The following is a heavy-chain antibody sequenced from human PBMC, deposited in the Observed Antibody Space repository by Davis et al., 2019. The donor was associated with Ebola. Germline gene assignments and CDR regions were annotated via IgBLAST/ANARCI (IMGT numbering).Heavy chain of an antibody. CDR2: IYTGDSDT. CDR3: ASLRRTITGMDDAFDI. CDR1: GYSFADQW. V-gene: IGHV5-51*01. Sequence: GESLKISCKGSGYSFADQWIGWVRQMPGKGLDWMGIIYTGDSDTRYSPSFRGQVTISADKSMKTAFLQWSSLKASDSGMYYCASLRRTITGMDDAFDIWGQGTMVTVSS. D-gene: IGHD2-8*02. J-gene: IGHJ3*02.